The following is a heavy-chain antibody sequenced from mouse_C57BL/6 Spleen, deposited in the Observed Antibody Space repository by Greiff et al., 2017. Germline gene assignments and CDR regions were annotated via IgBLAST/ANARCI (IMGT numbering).Heavy chain of an antibody. CDR1: GFNIKDDY. J-gene: IGHJ3*01. CDR2: IDPENGDT. V-gene: IGHV14-4*01. D-gene: IGHD2-5*01. CDR3: TVYYSNSAWFAD. Sequence: VQLQQSGAELVRPGASVKLSCTASGFNIKDDYMHWVKQRPEQGLEWIGWIDPENGDTEYASKFQGKATITADTASNTAYLQLSSLTSEDTAVYYCTVYYSNSAWFADWGQGTLVTVSA.